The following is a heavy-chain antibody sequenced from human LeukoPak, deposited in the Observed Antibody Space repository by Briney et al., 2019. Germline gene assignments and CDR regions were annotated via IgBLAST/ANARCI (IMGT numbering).Heavy chain of an antibody. V-gene: IGHV1-69*13. D-gene: IGHD5-18*01. CDR3: ARTRGYSYGDPFHY. Sequence: SVKVSCKASGGTFSSYAISWVRQAPGQGLEWMGGIIPIFGTPNYAQKFQGRVTITADESTSTAYMELSSLRSEDTAVYYCARTRGYSYGDPFHYWRQGTLVTVSS. J-gene: IGHJ4*02. CDR2: IIPIFGTP. CDR1: GGTFSSYA.